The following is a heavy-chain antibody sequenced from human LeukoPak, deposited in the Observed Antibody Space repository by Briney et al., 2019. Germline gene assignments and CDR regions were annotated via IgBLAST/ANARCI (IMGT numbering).Heavy chain of an antibody. V-gene: IGHV3-23*01. CDR1: GFIFSNFF. CDR3: AQSGQFDF. J-gene: IGHJ5*01. D-gene: IGHD2-8*02. CDR2: ISAIGGKT. Sequence: GGSLRLSCTASGFIFSNFFMSWVRQSPGKGLEWVSSISAIGGKTYYTDSVKGRFTISKDNPKNMLYLQMNSLRVDDTAVYYCAQSGQFDFWGQGTLVTVSS.